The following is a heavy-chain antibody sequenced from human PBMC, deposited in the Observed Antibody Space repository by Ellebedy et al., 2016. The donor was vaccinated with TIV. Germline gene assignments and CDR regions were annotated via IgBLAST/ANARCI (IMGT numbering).Heavy chain of an antibody. CDR3: ARLGYLSVYYYYYYMDV. CDR1: DVSFSGNY. Sequence: SETLSLXXVVSDVSFSGNYWSWIRQSPGKGLEWIGEIRLGGGTNYNPSLKSRVTISVDTSSNQLSLKLRSVTAADTAVYYCARLGYLSVYYYYYYMDVWGKGTTVTVSS. V-gene: IGHV4-34*01. D-gene: IGHD3-16*02. J-gene: IGHJ6*03. CDR2: IRLGGGT.